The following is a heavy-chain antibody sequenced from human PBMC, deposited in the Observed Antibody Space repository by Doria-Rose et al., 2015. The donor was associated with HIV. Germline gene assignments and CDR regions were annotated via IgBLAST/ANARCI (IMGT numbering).Heavy chain of an antibody. J-gene: IGHJ4*02. CDR2: IFADDER. V-gene: IGHV2-26*01. D-gene: IGHD6-13*01. CDR1: GVSLSSPGMG. CDR3: ARIKSSRWYHKYYFDF. Sequence: QVQLVQSGPVLVKPTETLTLTCTVSGVSLSSPGMGVSWIRQPPGKALEWLANIFADDERSHKTSLKSRLTISSGTSKSQVVLTMTDMYPVDTATYYCARIKSSRWYHKYYFDFWGQGTLVIVSA.